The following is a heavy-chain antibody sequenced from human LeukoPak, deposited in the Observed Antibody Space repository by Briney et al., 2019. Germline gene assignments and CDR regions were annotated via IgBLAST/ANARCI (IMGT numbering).Heavy chain of an antibody. CDR3: ARRLEYSGSKGLFDY. CDR2: IYSGGYT. J-gene: IGHJ4*02. D-gene: IGHD1-26*01. Sequence: PRGSLRLSCAASGFTVTSNYMTWVRQAPGKGLEWVAIIYSGGYTDYADSVKGRFTISRDNSKNTLYLQMNSLRAEDTAVYYCARRLEYSGSKGLFDYWGQGTLVTVCS. V-gene: IGHV3-66*01. CDR1: GFTVTSNY.